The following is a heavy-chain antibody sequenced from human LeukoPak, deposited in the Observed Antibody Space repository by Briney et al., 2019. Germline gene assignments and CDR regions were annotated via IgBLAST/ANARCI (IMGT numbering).Heavy chain of an antibody. Sequence: PGGSLRLSCAASGFTFSSYGMHWVRQAPGKGLEWVAVISYDGSNKYYADSVKGRFTISRDNSKNTLYLQMNSLRAEDTAVYYCAKLLVTVTQISHGYFDLWGRGTLVTVSS. J-gene: IGHJ2*01. CDR3: AKLLVTVTQISHGYFDL. V-gene: IGHV3-30*18. D-gene: IGHD4-17*01. CDR2: ISYDGSNK. CDR1: GFTFSSYG.